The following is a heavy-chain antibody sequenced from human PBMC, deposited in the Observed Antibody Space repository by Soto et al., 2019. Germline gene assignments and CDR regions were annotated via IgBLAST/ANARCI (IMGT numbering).Heavy chain of an antibody. V-gene: IGHV2-5*01. D-gene: IGHD3-16*02. CDR3: APRYGGNCYRWDFDS. CDR1: GFSLTTSGAG. J-gene: IGHJ4*02. Sequence: QITLKESGPTLVKPTQTLTLTCTYSGFSLTTSGAGVSCIRQPPGKALEWLVLLSWKDDKRYNPGLESMLTTTKDTSKKPGILILTHTDPVATATYFAAPRYGGNCYRWDFDSWGQGTLVTVSS. CDR2: LSWKDDK.